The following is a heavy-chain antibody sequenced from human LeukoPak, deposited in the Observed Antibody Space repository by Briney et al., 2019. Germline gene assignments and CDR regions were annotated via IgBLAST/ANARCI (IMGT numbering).Heavy chain of an antibody. D-gene: IGHD3-22*01. CDR1: GFTFSNYA. Sequence: GGSLRLSCAASGFTFSNYAMSWVRQAPGKGLEWVSAISGSGGSTYYADSVKGRFTVSRDNSKNTLYLQMNSLRAEDTAVYYCANGGAYYDSNTDAFDIWGQGTMVTVSS. V-gene: IGHV3-23*01. CDR3: ANGGAYYDSNTDAFDI. J-gene: IGHJ3*02. CDR2: ISGSGGST.